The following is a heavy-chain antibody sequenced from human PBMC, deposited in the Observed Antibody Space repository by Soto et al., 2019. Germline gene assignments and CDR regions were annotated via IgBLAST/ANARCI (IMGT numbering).Heavy chain of an antibody. CDR3: AKDPTAFSSSWSNWFDP. Sequence: PGGSLRLSCAASGFTFSSYAMSWVRQAPGKGLEWVSAISGSGGSTYYADSVKGRFTISRDNSKNTLYLQMNSLRAEDTAVYYCAKDPTAFSSSWSNWFDPWGQGTLVTVSS. V-gene: IGHV3-23*01. J-gene: IGHJ5*02. CDR2: ISGSGGST. D-gene: IGHD6-13*01. CDR1: GFTFSSYA.